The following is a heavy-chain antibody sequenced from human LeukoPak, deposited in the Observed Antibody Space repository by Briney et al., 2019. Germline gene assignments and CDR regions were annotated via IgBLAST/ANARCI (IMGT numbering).Heavy chain of an antibody. J-gene: IGHJ4*02. D-gene: IGHD3-22*01. CDR2: IRSKAYGGTT. V-gene: IGHV3-49*04. CDR1: GFTFGDYA. Sequence: GGSLRLSCTASGFTFGDYAMSWVRQAPGKGLEWVGFIRSKAYGGTTEYAASVKGRFTIPRDDSKSIACLQMNSLKTEDTAVYYCTRGRSKYYYDSSGYLDHWGQGTLVTVSS. CDR3: TRGRSKYYYDSSGYLDH.